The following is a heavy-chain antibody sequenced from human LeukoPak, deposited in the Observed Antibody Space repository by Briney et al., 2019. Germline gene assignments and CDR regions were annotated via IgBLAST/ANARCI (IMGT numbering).Heavy chain of an antibody. J-gene: IGHJ3*02. V-gene: IGHV4-59*01. CDR1: GGSISSYY. D-gene: IGHD3-22*01. Sequence: PSETLSLTCTVSGGSISSYYWSWIRQPPGKGLEWIGYIYYGGSTNYNPSLKSRVTISVDTSKNQFSLKLSSVTAADTAVYYCAASSSGYYWAAFDIWGQGTMVTVSS. CDR2: IYYGGST. CDR3: AASSSGYYWAAFDI.